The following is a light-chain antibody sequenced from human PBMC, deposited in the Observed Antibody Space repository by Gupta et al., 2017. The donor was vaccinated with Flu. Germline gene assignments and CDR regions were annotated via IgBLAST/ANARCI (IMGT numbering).Light chain of an antibody. CDR1: RGDVGGYNF. V-gene: IGLV2-8*01. CDR3: SSYAGSNNYVV. Sequence: QSALTQSPSASGSPGQSVTISCTGTRGDVGGYNFVSWYQQHPGKAPKLMIYAVSKRPSGVPDRFSGSKSGNTASLTVSGLQAEDEADYYCSSYAGSNNYVVFGGGTKLTVL. J-gene: IGLJ2*01. CDR2: AVS.